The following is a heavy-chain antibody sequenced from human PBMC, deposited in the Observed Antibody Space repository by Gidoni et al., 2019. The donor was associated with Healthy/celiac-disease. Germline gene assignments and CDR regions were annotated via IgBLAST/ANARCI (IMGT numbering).Heavy chain of an antibody. CDR3: AREGAAAGGFDY. D-gene: IGHD6-13*01. CDR1: GGSISSGSYY. Sequence: QVQLQESGPGLVKPSQTLSLTCTVSGGSISSGSYYWSWIRQPAGKGLEWIGRIYTSGSTNYNPSLKIRVTISVDTSKNQFSLKLSSVTAADTAVYYCAREGAAAGGFDYWGQGTLVTVSS. J-gene: IGHJ4*02. CDR2: IYTSGST. V-gene: IGHV4-61*02.